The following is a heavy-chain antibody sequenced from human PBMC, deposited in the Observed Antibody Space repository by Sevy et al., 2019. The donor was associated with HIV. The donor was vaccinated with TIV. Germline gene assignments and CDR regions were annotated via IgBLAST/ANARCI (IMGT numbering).Heavy chain of an antibody. Sequence: SETRSLTCAVYGGSFSGYYWSWIRQPPGKGLEWIGEINHSGSTNYNPSLKSRVTISVDTSKNQFSLKLSSVTAADTAVYYCAITGYSSSSEGVFDYWGQGTLVTVSS. CDR3: AITGYSSSSEGVFDY. V-gene: IGHV4-34*01. J-gene: IGHJ4*02. CDR2: INHSGST. D-gene: IGHD6-6*01. CDR1: GGSFSGYY.